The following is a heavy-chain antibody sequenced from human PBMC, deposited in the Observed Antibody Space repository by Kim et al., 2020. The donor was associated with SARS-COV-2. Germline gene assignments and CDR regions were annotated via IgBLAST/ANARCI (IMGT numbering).Heavy chain of an antibody. V-gene: IGHV4-59*09. CDR3: ARGVIAARLWVPNWFDP. Sequence: LKSRVTISVDTSKNQFSLKLSSVTAADTAVYYCARGVIAARLWVPNWFDPWGQGTLVTVSS. J-gene: IGHJ5*02. D-gene: IGHD6-6*01.